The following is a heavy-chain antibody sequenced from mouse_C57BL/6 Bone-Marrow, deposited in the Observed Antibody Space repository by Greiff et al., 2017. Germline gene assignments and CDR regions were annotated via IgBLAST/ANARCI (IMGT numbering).Heavy chain of an antibody. CDR1: GYTFTDYY. CDR2: IFPGSGST. Sequence: VQLQQSGPELVKPGASVKISCKASGYTFTDYYINWVKQRPGQGLEWIGWIFPGSGSTYYNEKFKGKATLTVDKSSSTAYMLLSSLISADSAVYFCARDPYYGNYVGFAYWGQGTLVTVSA. CDR3: ARDPYYGNYVGFAY. D-gene: IGHD2-10*01. J-gene: IGHJ3*01. V-gene: IGHV1-75*01.